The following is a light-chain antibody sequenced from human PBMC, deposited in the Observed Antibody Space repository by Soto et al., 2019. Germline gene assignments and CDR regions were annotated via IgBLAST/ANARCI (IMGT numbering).Light chain of an antibody. Sequence: QSVLTQPLSASGTPGQGVTISCSGSSSNIGSNTVNWYQQLPGTAPKLLIYSNNQRPSGVPDRFSGSKSGTSASLAISGLQSEDQADYYCAAWDDSLNAVVFGGGTKVTVL. V-gene: IGLV1-44*01. CDR1: SSNIGSNT. J-gene: IGLJ2*01. CDR2: SNN. CDR3: AAWDDSLNAVV.